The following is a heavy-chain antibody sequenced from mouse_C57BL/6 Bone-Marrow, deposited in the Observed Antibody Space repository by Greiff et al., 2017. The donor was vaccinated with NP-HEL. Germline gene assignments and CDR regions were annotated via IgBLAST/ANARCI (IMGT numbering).Heavy chain of an antibody. CDR3: TRRGKLYFDY. J-gene: IGHJ2*01. CDR2: IDPETGGT. Sequence: QVQLQQSGAELVRPGASVTLSCKASGYTFTDYEMHWVKQTPVHGLEWIGAIDPETGGTAYNQKFKGKAILTADKSSSTAYMVLRSLTSEDSAVYYCTRRGKLYFDYWGQGTTLTVSS. V-gene: IGHV1-15*01. CDR1: GYTFTDYE.